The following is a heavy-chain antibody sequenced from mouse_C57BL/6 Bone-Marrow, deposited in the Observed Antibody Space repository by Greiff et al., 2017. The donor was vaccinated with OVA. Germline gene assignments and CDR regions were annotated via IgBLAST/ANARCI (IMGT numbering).Heavy chain of an antibody. Sequence: QVQLQQSGAELVRPGTSVKMSCKASGYTFTNYWIGWAKQRPGHGLEWIGDIYPGGGYTNYIEKFKGKATLTADKSSSTAYMQFSSLTSEDSAIYYCARSSDYGWYFDVWGTGTTVTVSS. CDR2: IYPGGGYT. CDR3: ARSSDYGWYFDV. V-gene: IGHV1-63*01. D-gene: IGHD2-4*01. CDR1: GYTFTNYW. J-gene: IGHJ1*03.